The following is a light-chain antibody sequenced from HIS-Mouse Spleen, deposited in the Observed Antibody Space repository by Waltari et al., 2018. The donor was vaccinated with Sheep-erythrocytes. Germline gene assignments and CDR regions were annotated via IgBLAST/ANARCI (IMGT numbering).Light chain of an antibody. CDR2: DAS. V-gene: IGKV3-11*01. J-gene: IGKJ4*01. CDR1: QSVSSY. Sequence: EIVLTQSPATLSLSPGARATLPCRASQSVSSYLAWYQQKPGQAPRLLIYDASNRATGIPARFSGSGSGTDFTLTISSLEPEDFAVYYCQQRSNWPPLTFGGGTKVETK. CDR3: QQRSNWPPLT.